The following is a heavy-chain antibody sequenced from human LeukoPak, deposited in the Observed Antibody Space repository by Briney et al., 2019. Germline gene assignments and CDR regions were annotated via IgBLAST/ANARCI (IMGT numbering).Heavy chain of an antibody. Sequence: PSETLSLTCAVYGGSFSGYYWSWIRQPPGKGLEWSGEINHSGSTNYNPSLKSRVTISVDTSKTQFSLKLSSVTAADRAVYYCARAALGYCSGGSCRNDAFDIWGQGTMVTVSS. CDR2: INHSGST. V-gene: IGHV4-34*01. J-gene: IGHJ3*02. CDR1: GGSFSGYY. D-gene: IGHD2-15*01. CDR3: ARAALGYCSGGSCRNDAFDI.